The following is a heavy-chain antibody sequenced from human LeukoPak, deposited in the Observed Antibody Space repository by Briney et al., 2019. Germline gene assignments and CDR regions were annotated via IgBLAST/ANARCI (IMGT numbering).Heavy chain of an antibody. Sequence: PGGSLRLSCAASGFTFTNYGMHWVRQAPGKGLEWVALITYDGYYKYYSDSVKGRFTISSDTSKNTLYLQMNSLRAEDTAVYYCVRTYGYCSSTSCYVFDYWGQGTLVTVSS. D-gene: IGHD2-2*01. CDR1: GFTFTNYG. V-gene: IGHV3-30*03. CDR3: VRTYGYCSSTSCYVFDY. CDR2: ITYDGYYK. J-gene: IGHJ4*02.